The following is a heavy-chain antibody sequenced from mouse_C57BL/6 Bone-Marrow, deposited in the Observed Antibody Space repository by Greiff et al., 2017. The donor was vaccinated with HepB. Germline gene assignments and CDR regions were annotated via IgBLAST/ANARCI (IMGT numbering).Heavy chain of an antibody. Sequence: QVHVKQSGPELVRPGVSVKISCKGSGYTFTDYAMHWVKQSHAKSLEWIGVISTYYGDASYNQKFKDKATMTVYKSSSTAYMELARLTSEDSAVYYCASHYYGSSSLAWFAYWGQGTLVTVSA. CDR1: GYTFTDYA. J-gene: IGHJ3*01. V-gene: IGHV1-67*01. CDR3: ASHYYGSSSLAWFAY. D-gene: IGHD1-1*01. CDR2: ISTYYGDA.